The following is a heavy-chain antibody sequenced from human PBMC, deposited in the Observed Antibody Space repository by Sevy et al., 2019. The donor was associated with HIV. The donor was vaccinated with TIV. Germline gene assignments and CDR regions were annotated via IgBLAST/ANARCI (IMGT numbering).Heavy chain of an antibody. CDR1: GYSFTSYW. CDR2: IYPGDSDT. J-gene: IGHJ3*02. V-gene: IGHV5-51*01. CDR3: ARHAANYYDSSGYSDAFDI. D-gene: IGHD3-22*01. Sequence: GESLKISCKGSGYSFTSYWIGWVRQMPGKGLDSMGIIYPGDSDTRYSPSFQCQVTISADKYISTAYLQWSSLKASDTSMDYCARHAANYYDSSGYSDAFDIWGQGKMVTVS.